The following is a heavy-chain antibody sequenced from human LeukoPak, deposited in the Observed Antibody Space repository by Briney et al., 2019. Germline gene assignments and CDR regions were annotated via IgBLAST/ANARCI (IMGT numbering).Heavy chain of an antibody. Sequence: GGSLRLSCAASGFTFSSYSMNWVRQAPGKGLEWVSSISSSSSYIYYADSVKGRFTISRDNAKNSLYLQMNSLRTEETAVYYCAREAYTAFDYWGQGTLVTVSS. CDR1: GFTFSSYS. CDR3: AREAYTAFDY. D-gene: IGHD3-16*01. V-gene: IGHV3-21*01. J-gene: IGHJ4*02. CDR2: ISSSSSYI.